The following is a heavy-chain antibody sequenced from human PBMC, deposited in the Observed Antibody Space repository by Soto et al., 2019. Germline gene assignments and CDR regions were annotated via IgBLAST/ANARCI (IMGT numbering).Heavy chain of an antibody. CDR2: IYYSGST. J-gene: IGHJ6*03. CDR3: ARLGAGYYMDV. V-gene: IGHV4-39*01. CDR1: GGSISSSSYY. Sequence: SETLSLTYTVSGGSISSSSYYWGWKRQPPGKGLEWIGSIYYSGSTYYNPSLKSRVTISVDTSKNQFSLKLSSVTAADTAVYYCARLGAGYYMDVWGKGTTVTVSS. D-gene: IGHD1-26*01.